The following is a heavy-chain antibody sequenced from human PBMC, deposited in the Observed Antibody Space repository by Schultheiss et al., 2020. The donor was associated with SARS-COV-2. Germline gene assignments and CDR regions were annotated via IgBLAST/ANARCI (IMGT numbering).Heavy chain of an antibody. CDR2: IWYDGSNK. CDR3: ARDQVPCGGDCYSPVGLYFDY. Sequence: GESLKISCAASGFTFSSYGMHWVRQAPGKGLELVAVIWYDGSNKYYADSVKGRFTISRDNSKNTLYLQINSLRAEDTAVYYCARDQVPCGGDCYSPVGLYFDYWGQGTLVTVSS. D-gene: IGHD2-21*02. CDR1: GFTFSSYG. V-gene: IGHV3-33*01. J-gene: IGHJ4*02.